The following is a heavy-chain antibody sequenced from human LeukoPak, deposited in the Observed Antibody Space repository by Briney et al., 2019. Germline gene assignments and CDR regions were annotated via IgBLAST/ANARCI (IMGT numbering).Heavy chain of an antibody. CDR3: ARGGRTSPTGFDP. D-gene: IGHD2-2*01. CDR2: ISSGSSYI. V-gene: IGHV3-21*01. Sequence: GGSLRLSCAASGFTFSSYSMNWVRQAPGKGLEWVSSISSGSSYIYYADSVKGRFTISRDNAKNSLYLQMNSLRAEDTAVYYCARGGRTSPTGFDPWGQGTLVTVSS. CDR1: GFTFSSYS. J-gene: IGHJ5*02.